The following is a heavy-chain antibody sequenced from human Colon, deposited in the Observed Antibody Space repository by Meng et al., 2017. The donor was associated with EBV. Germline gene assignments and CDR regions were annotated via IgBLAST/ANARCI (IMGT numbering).Heavy chain of an antibody. CDR1: GVSISSGAYS. CDR3: ARVSGRSFDP. D-gene: IGHD3-10*01. Sequence: HLPLAESGSGTLKPSQTLSLTCAVSGVSISSGAYSWSWIRQPPGKGLEWIGYIYHTGSSFYNPSLKSRVTISLDKSKNQFSLGLRSVTAADTAVYYCARVSGRSFDPWGQGTLVTVSS. CDR2: IYHTGSS. J-gene: IGHJ5*02. V-gene: IGHV4-30-2*01.